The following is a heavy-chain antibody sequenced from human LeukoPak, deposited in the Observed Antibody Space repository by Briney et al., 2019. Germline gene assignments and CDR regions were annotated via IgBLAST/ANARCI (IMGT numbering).Heavy chain of an antibody. V-gene: IGHV3-30*02. D-gene: IGHD3-10*01. CDR3: AKGSVLLWFGESDDLDY. J-gene: IGHJ4*02. Sequence: GGSLRLSCAASGFTFSSYGMHWVRQAPGKGLEWVAFIRYDGSNKYYADSVKGRFTISRDNSKNTLYLQMNSLRAEDTAVYYCAKGSVLLWFGESDDLDYWGQGTLVTVSS. CDR2: IRYDGSNK. CDR1: GFTFSSYG.